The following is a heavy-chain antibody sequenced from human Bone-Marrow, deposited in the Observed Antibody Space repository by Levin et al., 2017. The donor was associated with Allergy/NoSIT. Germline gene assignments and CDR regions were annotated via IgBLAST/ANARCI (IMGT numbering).Heavy chain of an antibody. CDR2: ISSSSSYI. V-gene: IGHV3-21*01. D-gene: IGHD5-24*01. J-gene: IGHJ4*02. CDR1: GFTFSSYS. CDR3: AGRDGYNASFDY. Sequence: SVKVSCAASGFTFSSYSMNWVRQAPGKGLEWVSSISSSSSYIYYADSVKGRFTISRDNAKNSLYLQMNSLRAEDTAVYYCAGRDGYNASFDYWGQGTLVTVSS.